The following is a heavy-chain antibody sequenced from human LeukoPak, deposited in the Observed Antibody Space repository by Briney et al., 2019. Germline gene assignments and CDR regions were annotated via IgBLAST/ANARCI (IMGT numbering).Heavy chain of an antibody. D-gene: IGHD2-15*01. J-gene: IGHJ4*02. V-gene: IGHV3-21*01. Sequence: GGSLRLSCAASGFTFSSYSMNWVRQAPGKGLEWVSSISSSSSYIYSADSVKGRFTISRDNAKNSLYLQMNSLRAEDTAVYYCARVAGYCSGGSCSRRGGDYWGQGTLVTVSP. CDR1: GFTFSSYS. CDR2: ISSSSSYI. CDR3: ARVAGYCSGGSCSRRGGDY.